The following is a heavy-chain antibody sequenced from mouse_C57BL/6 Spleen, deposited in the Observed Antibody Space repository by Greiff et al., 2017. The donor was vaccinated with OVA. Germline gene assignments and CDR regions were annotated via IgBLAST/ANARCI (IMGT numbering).Heavy chain of an antibody. CDR3: ARDYYGSSYVSFAY. D-gene: IGHD1-1*01. CDR1: GYSITSGYY. CDR2: ISYDGSN. Sequence: EVQLQESGPGLVKPSQSLSLTCSVTGYSITSGYYWNWIRQFPGNKLEWMGYISYDGSNNYNPSLKNRISITRDTSKNQFFLKLNSVTTEDTATYYCARDYYGSSYVSFAYWGQGTLVTVSA. J-gene: IGHJ3*01. V-gene: IGHV3-6*01.